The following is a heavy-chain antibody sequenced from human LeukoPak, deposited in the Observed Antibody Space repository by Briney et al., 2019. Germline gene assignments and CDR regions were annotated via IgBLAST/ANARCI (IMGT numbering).Heavy chain of an antibody. J-gene: IGHJ4*02. V-gene: IGHV3-21*01. D-gene: IGHD3-10*01. CDR2: ISSSSSYI. CDR3: ARDRGSGGDY. Sequence: PGGSLRPSCAASGFTFSSYSMNWVRQAPGKGLEWVSSISSSSSYIYYADSVKGRFTISRDNAKNSLYLQMNSLRAEDTAVYYCARDRGSGGDYWGQGTLVTVSS. CDR1: GFTFSSYS.